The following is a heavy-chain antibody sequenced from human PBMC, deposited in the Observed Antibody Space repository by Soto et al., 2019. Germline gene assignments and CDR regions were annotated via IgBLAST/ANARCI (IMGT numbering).Heavy chain of an antibody. J-gene: IGHJ6*02. CDR3: ARSSAQLWSGYYIPSYYYYGMDV. CDR2: IYYSGST. CDR1: GGSISSGGYY. Sequence: SETLSLTCTVSGGSISSGGYYWSWIRQHPGKGREWIGYIYYSGSTYYNPSLKSRVTISVDTSKNQFSLKLSSVTAADTAVYYCARSSAQLWSGYYIPSYYYYGMDVWGQGTTVTVSS. D-gene: IGHD3-3*01. V-gene: IGHV4-31*03.